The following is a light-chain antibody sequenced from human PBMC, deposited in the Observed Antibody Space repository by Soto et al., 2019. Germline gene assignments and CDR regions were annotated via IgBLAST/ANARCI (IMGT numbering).Light chain of an antibody. Sequence: DIQMTQSPSSLSASVGDRVTIICRASQSVSTRLAWYQQKPGKAPKVLIYDASSWAGGVPSRFTGSGSGTEFTLTISSLQPEDSATYFCLQHNTYPRTFGQGTKVDIK. CDR2: DAS. V-gene: IGKV1-5*02. CDR1: QSVSTR. J-gene: IGKJ1*01. CDR3: LQHNTYPRT.